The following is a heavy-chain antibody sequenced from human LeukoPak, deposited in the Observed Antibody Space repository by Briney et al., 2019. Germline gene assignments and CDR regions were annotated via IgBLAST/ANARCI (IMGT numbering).Heavy chain of an antibody. D-gene: IGHD5-12*01. CDR1: GGSISSYY. V-gene: IGHV4-59*08. CDR2: IYYSGST. CDR3: ARQSGRWLQLAPFDY. J-gene: IGHJ4*02. Sequence: PSETLSLTCTVSGGSISSYYWSWIRQPPGKGLEWIGYIYYSGSTNYNPSLKGRVTISVDTSKNQFSLKLSSVTAADTAVYYCARQSGRWLQLAPFDYWGQGTLVTVS.